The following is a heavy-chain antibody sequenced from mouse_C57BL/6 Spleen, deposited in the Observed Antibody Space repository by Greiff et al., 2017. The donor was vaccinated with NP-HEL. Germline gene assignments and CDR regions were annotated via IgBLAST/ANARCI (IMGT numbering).Heavy chain of an antibody. CDR2: IYPGDGDT. J-gene: IGHJ4*01. D-gene: IGHD2-2*01. CDR1: GYAFSSYW. CDR3: ARGGLPGAMDY. V-gene: IGHV1-80*01. Sequence: VQLQQSGAELVKPGASVKISCKASGYAFSSYWMNWVKQRPGKGLEWIGQIYPGDGDTNYNGKFKGNATLTADKSSSTAYMQLSSLTSEDSAVYFCARGGLPGAMDYWGQGTSVTVSS.